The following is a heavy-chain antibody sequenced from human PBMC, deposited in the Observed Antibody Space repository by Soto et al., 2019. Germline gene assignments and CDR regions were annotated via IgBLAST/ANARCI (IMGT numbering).Heavy chain of an antibody. J-gene: IGHJ4*02. CDR2: IKPDGSEK. V-gene: IGHV3-7*01. Sequence: PGGSLRLSCAASVFTFSSYWMSWVRQAPGRGLEWVANIKPDGSEKYYVDSVKGRFTISRDHAKNSLYLQMNSLRAEDTAVYYCARAEYDFWSGYQRYFDYWGQGTLVTVSS. CDR3: ARAEYDFWSGYQRYFDY. CDR1: VFTFSSYW. D-gene: IGHD3-3*01.